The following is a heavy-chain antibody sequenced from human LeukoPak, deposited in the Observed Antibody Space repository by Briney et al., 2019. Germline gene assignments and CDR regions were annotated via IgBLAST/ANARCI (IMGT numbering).Heavy chain of an antibody. CDR2: ITSSSAT. CDR1: GFTFSSYS. D-gene: IGHD6-6*01. CDR3: AREYRSSSGRAFDI. V-gene: IGHV3-48*01. J-gene: IGHJ3*02. Sequence: GGSLRLSCVASGFTFSSYSMNWVRQGPGEGLEWVSYITSSSATNYADSVKGRFTISRDNANNSLYLQLNSLRAEDTAVYYCAREYRSSSGRAFDIWGQGTMVTVSS.